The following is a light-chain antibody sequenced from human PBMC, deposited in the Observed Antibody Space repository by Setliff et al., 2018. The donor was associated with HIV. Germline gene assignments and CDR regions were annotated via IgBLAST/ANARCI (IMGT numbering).Light chain of an antibody. CDR2: DVI. Sequence: QSVLTQPASVSGSPGQSITISCTGTSSDVGSYDYVSWYQQHAGRAPKLMIYDVINRPSGVSNRFSGSKSGNTASLTISGLQAEDEADYYCSSYTDNSTLDVFGTGTKVTVL. CDR1: SSDVGSYDY. V-gene: IGLV2-14*03. CDR3: SSYTDNSTLDV. J-gene: IGLJ1*01.